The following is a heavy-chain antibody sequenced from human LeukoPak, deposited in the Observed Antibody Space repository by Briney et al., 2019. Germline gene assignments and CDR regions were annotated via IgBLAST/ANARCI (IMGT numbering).Heavy chain of an antibody. CDR3: AREIVVVVAATRYYYYGMDV. CDR2: ISGSGGST. V-gene: IGHV3-23*01. D-gene: IGHD2-15*01. Sequence: GGALRLSCAASGFTFSSYAMSWVRQAPGKGLEWVSAISGSGGSTYYAASVKGRFTICRDNSKNTLYLQMNSLRAEDTAVYYCAREIVVVVAATRYYYYGMDVWGQGTTVTVSS. J-gene: IGHJ6*02. CDR1: GFTFSSYA.